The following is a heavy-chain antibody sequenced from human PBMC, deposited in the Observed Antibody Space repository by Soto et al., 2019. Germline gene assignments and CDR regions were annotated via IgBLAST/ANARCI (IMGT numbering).Heavy chain of an antibody. D-gene: IGHD5-12*01. CDR3: ATDGPSNSGNLYAFDI. CDR1: GYTLTNYG. V-gene: IGHV1-18*04. CDR2: VTPYKADT. J-gene: IGHJ3*02. Sequence: ASVKVNCKASGYTLTNYGVTWVRQAPGQGLEWLGRVTPYKADTNSAQNLQGRVTMATDTSTNTAYLELRSLRSDDTAVYFCATDGPSNSGNLYAFDIWGQGTMVTFSS.